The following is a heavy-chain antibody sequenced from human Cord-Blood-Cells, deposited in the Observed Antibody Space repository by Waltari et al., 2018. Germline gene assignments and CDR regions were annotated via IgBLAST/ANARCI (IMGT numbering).Heavy chain of an antibody. V-gene: IGHV3-7*01. CDR2: IKQDGREK. CDR3: ARDYSGSY. J-gene: IGHJ4*02. D-gene: IGHD1-26*01. CDR1: GFTFSSFW. Sequence: EVQLVESGGGLVQPGGSLRLSCAASGFTFSSFWMGWFRQAPGKGLEWVANIKQDGREKYYVDSVKGRFTISRDNAKNSLYLQMNSLRAEDTAVYYCARDYSGSYWGQGTLVTVSS.